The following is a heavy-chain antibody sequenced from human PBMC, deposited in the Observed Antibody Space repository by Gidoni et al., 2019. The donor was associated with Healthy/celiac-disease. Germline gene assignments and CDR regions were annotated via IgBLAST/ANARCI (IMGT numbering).Heavy chain of an antibody. V-gene: IGHV3-33*01. CDR2: IWYDGSNK. CDR3: ARDSQAFDY. J-gene: IGHJ4*02. Sequence: QVQLVESGGGVVQPGRSLRLSCAASGFTFSSDGMHWVRQAPGKALEWVAVIWYDGSNKYYADAVKGRFTISRDNSKNTLYLQMNSLRAEDTAVYYCARDSQAFDYWGQGTLVTVSS. CDR1: GFTFSSDG.